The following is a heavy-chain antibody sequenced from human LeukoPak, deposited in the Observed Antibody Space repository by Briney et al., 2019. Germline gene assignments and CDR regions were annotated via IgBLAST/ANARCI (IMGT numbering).Heavy chain of an antibody. J-gene: IGHJ4*02. V-gene: IGHV3-23*01. CDR2: MLGSGATT. CDR1: GFTFSRYA. D-gene: IGHD3-10*01. CDR3: AKRGDYFSTGSYYPFDY. Sequence: TGGSLRLSFAASGFTFSRYAMSWVRQAPGKGLEWVSTMLGSGATTYYADSMRGRFTIFRDNSKNTLYLQMNSLRAEDTAVYYCAKRGDYFSTGSYYPFDYWGQGTLVTVSS.